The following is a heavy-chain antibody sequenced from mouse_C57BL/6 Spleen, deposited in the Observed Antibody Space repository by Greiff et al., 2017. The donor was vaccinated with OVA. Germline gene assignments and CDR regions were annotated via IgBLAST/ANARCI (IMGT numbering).Heavy chain of an antibody. D-gene: IGHD4-1*01. CDR1: GFTFSSYT. CDR2: ISGGGGNT. V-gene: IGHV5-9*01. CDR3: ARQELGRENWYFDV. J-gene: IGHJ1*03. Sequence: EVKLVESGGGLVKPGGSLKLSCAASGFTFSSYTMSWVRQTPEKRLEWVATISGGGGNTYYPDSVKGRFTISRDNAKNTLYLQMSSLRSEDTALYYGARQELGRENWYFDVWGTGTTVTVSS.